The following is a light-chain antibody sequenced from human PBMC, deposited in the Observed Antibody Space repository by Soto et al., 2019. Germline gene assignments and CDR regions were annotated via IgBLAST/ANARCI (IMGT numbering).Light chain of an antibody. CDR3: QGWDSSTEV. CDR2: QDS. V-gene: IGLV3-1*01. Sequence: SYELTQPPSVSVSPGQTASITCSGDKLGDKYACWYQQKPGQSPVLVIYQDSKRPSGIPERFSGSNSGNTATLTISGTQAREEADYYCQGWDSSTEVFETGTKLPAL. J-gene: IGLJ1*01. CDR1: KLGDKY.